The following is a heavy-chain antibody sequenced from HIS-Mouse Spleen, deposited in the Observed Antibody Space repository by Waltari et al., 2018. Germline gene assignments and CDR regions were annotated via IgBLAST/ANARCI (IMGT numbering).Heavy chain of an antibody. D-gene: IGHD6-19*01. Sequence: QVQLVEAGGGVVQPGRSLRLSCAASVFTLSSYAMHWVRAAPGKGLEWVAVISYDGSNKYYADSVKGRFTISRDNSKNTLYLQMNSLRAEDTAVYYCARASVVGSGHFDYWGQGTLVTVSS. CDR3: ARASVVGSGHFDY. J-gene: IGHJ4*02. CDR1: VFTLSSYA. CDR2: ISYDGSNK. V-gene: IGHV3-30-3*01.